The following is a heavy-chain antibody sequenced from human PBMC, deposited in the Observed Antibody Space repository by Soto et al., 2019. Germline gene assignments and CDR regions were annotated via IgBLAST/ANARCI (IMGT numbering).Heavy chain of an antibody. D-gene: IGHD3-22*01. CDR1: GGTFNSYD. J-gene: IGHJ5*02. Sequence: ASVKVSCKASGGTFNSYDINWVRQAPGQGLEWMGGIIPIVETPKYAQKFQGRVTITADESTNAVYMELSSLRSEDTAMYYCARLSRPNYYDTSGFFKDNWFDPWGQGTLVTVSS. V-gene: IGHV1-69*13. CDR2: IIPIVETP. CDR3: ARLSRPNYYDTSGFFKDNWFDP.